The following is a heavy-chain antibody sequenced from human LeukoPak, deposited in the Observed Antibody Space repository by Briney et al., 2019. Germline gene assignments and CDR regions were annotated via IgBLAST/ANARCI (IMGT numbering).Heavy chain of an antibody. CDR1: GFTFSNYA. CDR2: ICDSVACT. V-gene: IGHV3-23*01. J-gene: IGHJ4*02. CDR3: AKRITMVREGYYFDY. D-gene: IGHD3-10*01. Sequence: PGGSLRLSCVASGFTFSNYAMSWVRQAPGKGLEWVSAICDSVACTFYADSVKGRFTISRDNSKNTLSLQMNSLSAEDTAVYYCAKRITMVREGYYFDYWGQGTLVTVSS.